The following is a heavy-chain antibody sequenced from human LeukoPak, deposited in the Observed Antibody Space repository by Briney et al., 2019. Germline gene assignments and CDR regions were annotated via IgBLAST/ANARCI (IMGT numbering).Heavy chain of an antibody. CDR2: MRPDGNEI. V-gene: IGHV3-7*01. CDR1: GFTFSNYG. J-gene: IGHJ4*02. CDR3: ARSLTMVRAYDY. D-gene: IGHD3-10*01. Sequence: GGSLRLSCAASGFTFSNYGMSWVRQAPGKGLEWVANMRPDGNEIFYENSVKGRFTISRDNAKNSLFLQMNSLRGEDTAVYYCARSLTMVRAYDYWGQGTLVTVSS.